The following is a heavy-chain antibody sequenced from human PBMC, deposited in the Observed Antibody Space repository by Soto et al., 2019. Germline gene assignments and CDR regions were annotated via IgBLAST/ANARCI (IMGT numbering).Heavy chain of an antibody. Sequence: GGSLRLSCAASGFTFSSYAMSWVRQAPGKGLEWVSAISGSGGSTYYADSVKGRFTISRDNSKNTLYLQMNSLGAEDTAVYYCAKRGSSGPLDTLDYWGQGTLVTVSS. CDR3: AKRGSSGPLDTLDY. CDR2: ISGSGGST. J-gene: IGHJ4*02. D-gene: IGHD3-10*01. V-gene: IGHV3-23*01. CDR1: GFTFSSYA.